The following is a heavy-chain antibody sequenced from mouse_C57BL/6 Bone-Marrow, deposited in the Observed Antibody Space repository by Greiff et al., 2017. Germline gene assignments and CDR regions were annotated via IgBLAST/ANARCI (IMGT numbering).Heavy chain of an antibody. CDR1: GYTFTSYG. V-gene: IGHV1-81*01. CDR3: ARSGYSWYFDY. CDR2: IYPRSGNT. D-gene: IGHD2-12*01. J-gene: IGHJ2*01. Sequence: QVQLQQSGAELARPGASVKLSCKASGYTFTSYGISWVKQRTGQGLEWIGEIYPRSGNTYYNEKFKGKGTLTADKSSSTAYMELRSLTTEDAAVYFCARSGYSWYFDYWGQGTTLTVSS.